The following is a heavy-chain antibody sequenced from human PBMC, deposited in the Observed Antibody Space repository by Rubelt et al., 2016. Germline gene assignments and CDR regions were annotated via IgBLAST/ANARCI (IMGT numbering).Heavy chain of an antibody. CDR3: ARGGGYSSSSLSGDFDY. J-gene: IGHJ4*02. V-gene: IGHV4-34*01. CDR2: INHSGST. D-gene: IGHD6-6*01. Sequence: QVQLQQWGAGLLKPSETLSLTCAVYGGSFSGYYWSWIRQPPGKGLEWIGEINHSGSTNYNPSLKGRVTISVDTSKNQFSLKLSSVTAADTAVYYCARGGGYSSSSLSGDFDYWGQGTLVTVSS. CDR1: GGSFSGYY.